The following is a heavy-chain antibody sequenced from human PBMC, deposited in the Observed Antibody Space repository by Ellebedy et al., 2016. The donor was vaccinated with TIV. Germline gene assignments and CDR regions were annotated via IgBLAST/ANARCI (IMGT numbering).Heavy chain of an antibody. CDR3: ARGGQWLVRGGAEYFQH. CDR2: ISYDGSNK. CDR1: GFTFSSYP. V-gene: IGHV3-30-3*01. Sequence: PGGSLRLSCAASGFTFSSYPMHWVRQAPGKGLEWVAVISYDGSNKYYADSVKGRFTISRDNSKSTLYLQMNSLRAEDTAVYYCARGGQWLVRGGAEYFQHWGQGTLVTVSS. J-gene: IGHJ1*01. D-gene: IGHD6-19*01.